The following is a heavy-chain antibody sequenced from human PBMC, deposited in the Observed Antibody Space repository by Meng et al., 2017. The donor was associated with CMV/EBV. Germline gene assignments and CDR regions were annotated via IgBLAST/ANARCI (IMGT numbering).Heavy chain of an antibody. CDR1: GFTFSSYW. Sequence: GESLKISCAASGFTFSSYWMSWVRQAPGKGLEWVANIKQDGSEKYYVDSVKGRFTISRDNAKNSLYLQMNSLRAEDTAVYYCAKGDVSLGYCSSTSCYPFDPWGQGTLVTVSS. CDR2: IKQDGSEK. D-gene: IGHD2-2*01. V-gene: IGHV3-7*01. CDR3: AKGDVSLGYCSSTSCYPFDP. J-gene: IGHJ5*02.